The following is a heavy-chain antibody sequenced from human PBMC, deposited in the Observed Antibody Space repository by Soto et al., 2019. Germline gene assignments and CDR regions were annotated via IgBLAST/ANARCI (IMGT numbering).Heavy chain of an antibody. CDR1: GFTIGTHA. D-gene: IGHD2-21*02. CDR3: AKIAVQRGDTDF. CDR2: ISSSSSGT. J-gene: IGHJ4*02. V-gene: IGHV3-23*01. Sequence: PGGSLRLSCTASGFTIGTHAMNWVRQAPGKGLEWVSTISSSSSGTFYADSVKGRFSISRDNWKNTLSLQMNSLRAEDSAVYYCAKIAVQRGDTDFWGQGTLVTVSS.